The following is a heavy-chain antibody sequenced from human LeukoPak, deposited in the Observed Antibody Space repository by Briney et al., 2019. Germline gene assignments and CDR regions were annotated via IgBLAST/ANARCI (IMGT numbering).Heavy chain of an antibody. CDR1: GFTFSGYA. CDR2: ISGSGGST. Sequence: TGGSLRLSCAASGFTFSGYAMSWVRQAPGKGLEWVSAISGSGGSTYYADSVKGRFTISRDNSKNTLYLQMNSLRAEDTAVYYCAKDRSLAFYYGSGSYYNGINWFDPWGQGTLVTVSS. D-gene: IGHD3-10*01. CDR3: AKDRSLAFYYGSGSYYNGINWFDP. V-gene: IGHV3-23*01. J-gene: IGHJ5*02.